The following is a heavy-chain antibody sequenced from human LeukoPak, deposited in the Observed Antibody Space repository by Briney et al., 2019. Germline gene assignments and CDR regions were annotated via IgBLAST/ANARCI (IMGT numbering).Heavy chain of an antibody. V-gene: IGHV4-59*01. CDR2: IYYSGTT. CDR1: GGSISSYY. J-gene: IGHJ4*02. CDR3: ARRYCSGGSCYGTDY. D-gene: IGHD2-15*01. Sequence: SETLSLTCTVSGGSISSYYWSWIRQPPGKGLDCIGYIYYSGTTNYNPSLKSRVTISLDTSKNQFSLKLTSVTAADTAVYYCARRYCSGGSCYGTDYWGQGTLVTVSS.